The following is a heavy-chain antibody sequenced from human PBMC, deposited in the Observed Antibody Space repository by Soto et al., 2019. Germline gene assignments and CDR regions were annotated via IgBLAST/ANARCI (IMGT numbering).Heavy chain of an antibody. D-gene: IGHD3-9*01. CDR2: ISAYNGNT. J-gene: IGHJ6*02. V-gene: IGHV1-18*01. CDR3: AREKYYDILTGPWRGMDV. CDR1: GYTFTSYD. Sequence: ASVKVSCKASGYTFTSYDISWVRQAPGQGLEWMGWISAYNGNTNYAQKLQGRVTMTTDTSTSTAYMELRSLRSDDTAVYYCAREKYYDILTGPWRGMDVWGQGTTVTVSS.